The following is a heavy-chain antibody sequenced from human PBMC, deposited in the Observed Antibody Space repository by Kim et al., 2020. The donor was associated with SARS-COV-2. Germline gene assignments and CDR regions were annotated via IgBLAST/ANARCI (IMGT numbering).Heavy chain of an antibody. CDR3: AKSGYEEPNIAARPFDY. J-gene: IGHJ4*02. Sequence: GGSLRLSCAASGFTFDDYAMHWVRQAPGKGLEWVSGISWNSGSIGYADSVKGRFTISRDNAKNSLYLQMNSLRAEDTALYYCAKSGYEEPNIAARPFDYWGQGTLVTVSS. CDR1: GFTFDDYA. CDR2: ISWNSGSI. D-gene: IGHD6-6*01. V-gene: IGHV3-9*01.